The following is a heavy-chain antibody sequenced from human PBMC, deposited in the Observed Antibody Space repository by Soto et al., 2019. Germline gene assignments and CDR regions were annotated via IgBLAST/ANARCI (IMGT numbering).Heavy chain of an antibody. CDR3: ARDGVAYSYAHPDY. Sequence: ASVKVSCKASGGTFSSYAISWVRQAPGQGLEWMGGIIPIFGTANYAQKFQGRVTITADESTSTAYMELSSLRSEDTAVYYCARDGVAYSYAHPDYWGQGTLVTVSS. J-gene: IGHJ4*02. CDR2: IIPIFGTA. D-gene: IGHD5-18*01. V-gene: IGHV1-69*13. CDR1: GGTFSSYA.